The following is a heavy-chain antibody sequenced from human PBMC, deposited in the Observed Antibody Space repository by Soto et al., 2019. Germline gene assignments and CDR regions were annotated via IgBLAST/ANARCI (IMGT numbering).Heavy chain of an antibody. V-gene: IGHV3-74*01. CDR3: ARVLYNWNARGHWFDP. Sequence: PGGSLRLSCAASGFTFSSYWMHWVRQAPGKGLVWVSRINSDGSSTSYADSVKGRFTISRHNSKNTLYLQMNSLRAEDTAVYYCARVLYNWNARGHWFDPWGQGTLVTVSS. CDR2: INSDGSST. J-gene: IGHJ5*02. CDR1: GFTFSSYW. D-gene: IGHD1-1*01.